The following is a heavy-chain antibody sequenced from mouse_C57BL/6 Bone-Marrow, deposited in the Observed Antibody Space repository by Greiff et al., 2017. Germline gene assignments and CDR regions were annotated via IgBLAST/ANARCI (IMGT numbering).Heavy chain of an antibody. D-gene: IGHD2-3*01. CDR3: ARNLGSYDGYYFDY. Sequence: QVQLQQSGPGLVQPSQSLSITCTVSGFSLTSYGVHWVRQSPGKGLEWLGVIWSGGSTDYNAAFISSLSISKDNSKSQVFFKMNSLQADDTAIYYCARNLGSYDGYYFDYWGQGTTLTVSS. V-gene: IGHV2-2*01. CDR2: IWSGGST. J-gene: IGHJ2*01. CDR1: GFSLTSYG.